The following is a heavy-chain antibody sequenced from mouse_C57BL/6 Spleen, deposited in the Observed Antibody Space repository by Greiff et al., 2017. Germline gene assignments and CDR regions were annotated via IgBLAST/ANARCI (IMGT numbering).Heavy chain of an antibody. D-gene: IGHD1-1*01. CDR1: GYTFTSYW. J-gene: IGHJ2*01. CDR3: AGDYGRRRDY. CDR2: IYPGSGST. V-gene: IGHV1-55*01. Sequence: QVQLQQPGAELVKPGASVKMSCTASGYTFTSYWITWVKQRPGQGLEWIGDIYPGSGSTNYNEKFKGKATLTVDTSSSTAYMQLSSLTSEDSAVYYCAGDYGRRRDYWGQGTTLTVSS.